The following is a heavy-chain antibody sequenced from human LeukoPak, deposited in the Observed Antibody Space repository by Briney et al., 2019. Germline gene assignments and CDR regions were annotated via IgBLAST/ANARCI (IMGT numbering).Heavy chain of an antibody. CDR3: ARVFSPGSYCDFDY. CDR1: GFTFSNHW. CDR2: IKQDGSER. D-gene: IGHD1-26*01. J-gene: IGHJ4*02. Sequence: GGSLRLSCAGSGFTFSNHWMSWVRQAPGKGLEWAANIKQDGSERYYVDSVKGRFTISRDNAKNSLYLQMNSLRAEDTAVYYCARVFSPGSYCDFDYWGQGTLVTVSS. V-gene: IGHV3-7*03.